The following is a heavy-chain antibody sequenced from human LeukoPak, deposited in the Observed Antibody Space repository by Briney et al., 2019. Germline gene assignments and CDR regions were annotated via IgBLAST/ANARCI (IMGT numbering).Heavy chain of an antibody. J-gene: IGHJ6*02. CDR1: GFTFSSYA. Sequence: GGSLRLSCAASGFTFSSYAMSWVRQARGKGLEGVSAISGSGCSTYCADSVKGRFTISRDNSKNALDLQMNSLRAENTAVYYCAKDRDIVVVTAPHYGMDVWGQGTTVTVSS. D-gene: IGHD2-21*02. CDR2: ISGSGCST. CDR3: AKDRDIVVVTAPHYGMDV. V-gene: IGHV3-23*01.